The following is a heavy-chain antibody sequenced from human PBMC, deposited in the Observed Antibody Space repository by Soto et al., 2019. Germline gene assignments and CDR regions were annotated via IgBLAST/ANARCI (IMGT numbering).Heavy chain of an antibody. D-gene: IGHD3-22*01. Sequence: GGSLRLSCAASGFTFSSYAMHWVRQAPGKGLEWVAVISYDGSNKYYADSVKGRFTISRDNSKNTLYLQMNSLRAEDTAVYYCARDLMPLVVVVITHYGMDVWGQGTTVTVSS. CDR1: GFTFSSYA. J-gene: IGHJ6*02. V-gene: IGHV3-30-3*01. CDR2: ISYDGSNK. CDR3: ARDLMPLVVVVITHYGMDV.